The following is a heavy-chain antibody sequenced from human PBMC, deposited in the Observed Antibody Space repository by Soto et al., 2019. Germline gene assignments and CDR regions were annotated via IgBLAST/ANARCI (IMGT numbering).Heavy chain of an antibody. V-gene: IGHV4-31*03. CDR3: ARARRGQQLVRYYFDY. CDR1: GGSISSGGYY. Sequence: SETLSLTCTVSGGSISSGGYYWSWIRQHPGKGLEWIGYIYYSGSTYYNPSLKSRVTISVDTSKNQFSLKLSSVTAADTAVYYCARARRGQQLVRYYFDYWGQGTLVTVSS. D-gene: IGHD6-13*01. CDR2: IYYSGST. J-gene: IGHJ4*02.